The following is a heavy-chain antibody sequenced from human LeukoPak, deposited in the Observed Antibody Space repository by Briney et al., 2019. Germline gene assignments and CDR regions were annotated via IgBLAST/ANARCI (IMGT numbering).Heavy chain of an antibody. Sequence: KSSQTLSLTCTVSGGSISSGGYYWSWIRQQPGKGLERIGYIYYSGSTYYNPSLKGRVTISVDTSKNQFSLNLSSVTAADTAVYYCARVGAVTTRGWNYFDYWGQGTLVTVSS. V-gene: IGHV4-31*03. CDR2: IYYSGST. D-gene: IGHD4-17*01. CDR3: ARVGAVTTRGWNYFDY. CDR1: GGSISSGGYY. J-gene: IGHJ4*02.